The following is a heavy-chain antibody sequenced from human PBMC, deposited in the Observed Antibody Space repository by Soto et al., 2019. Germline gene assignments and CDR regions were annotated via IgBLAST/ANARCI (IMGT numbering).Heavy chain of an antibody. D-gene: IGHD2-15*01. CDR2: ISWNSGSI. CDR1: GFTFDDYA. Sequence: GGSLRLSCAASGFTFDDYAMHWVRQAPGKGLEWVSGISWNSGSIGYADSVKGRFTISRDNAKNSLYLQMNSLRAEDTAVYYCAKDVTINGGGSRIFDYWGQGTLVTVSS. V-gene: IGHV3-9*01. J-gene: IGHJ4*02. CDR3: AKDVTINGGGSRIFDY.